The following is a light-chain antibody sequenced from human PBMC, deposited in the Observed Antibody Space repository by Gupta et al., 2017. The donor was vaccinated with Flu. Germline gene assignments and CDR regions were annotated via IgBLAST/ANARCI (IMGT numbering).Light chain of an antibody. CDR3: HQYYTAPLT. V-gene: IGKV4-1*01. J-gene: IGKJ4*01. CDR1: QSVLYSCNNRNY. CDR2: CAS. Sequence: NSKTSQSVLYSCNNRNYLAWYQQKPGQPPRLLIYCASSREAGVPDRFSGSGSGTDFTLTISSLQAEDVAVYYCHQYYTAPLTFGGGTKVEIK.